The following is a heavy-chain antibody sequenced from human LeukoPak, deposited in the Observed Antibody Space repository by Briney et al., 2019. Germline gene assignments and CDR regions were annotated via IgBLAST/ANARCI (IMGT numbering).Heavy chain of an antibody. J-gene: IGHJ3*02. CDR2: ISYDGSNK. D-gene: IGHD3-10*01. CDR3: ARDFSRGFGGLSVGAFDI. Sequence: GGSLRLSCAASGFTFSSYAMHWVLQAPGKRLEWVAVISYDGSNKYYADSVKGRFTISRDNSKNTLYLQMNSLRAEDTAVYYCARDFSRGFGGLSVGAFDIWGQGTMVTVSS. CDR1: GFTFSSYA. V-gene: IGHV3-30*01.